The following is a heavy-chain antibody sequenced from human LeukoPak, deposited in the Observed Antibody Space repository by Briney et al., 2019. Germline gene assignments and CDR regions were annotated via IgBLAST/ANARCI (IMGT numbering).Heavy chain of an antibody. J-gene: IGHJ3*02. Sequence: SETLSLTCTVSGGSISSSSYYWGWIRQPPGKGLEWIGSIYYSGSTYYNPSLKSRVTISVDTSKNQFSLKLSSVTAADTAVYYCASPGGDVVVVAATNDDAFDIWGQGTMVTVSS. D-gene: IGHD2-15*01. CDR2: IYYSGST. CDR3: ASPGGDVVVVAATNDDAFDI. V-gene: IGHV4-39*07. CDR1: GGSISSSSYY.